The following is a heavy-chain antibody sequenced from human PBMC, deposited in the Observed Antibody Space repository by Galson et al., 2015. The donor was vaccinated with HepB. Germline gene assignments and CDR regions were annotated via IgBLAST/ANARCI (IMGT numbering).Heavy chain of an antibody. V-gene: IGHV3-7*03. D-gene: IGHD2/OR15-2a*01. CDR2: IKPDGREN. CDR3: AREGQYFDAREKGCGLDV. J-gene: IGHJ6*04. Sequence: SLRLSCAASGFTFNNYWMTWVRQAPGKGLGWVANIKPDGRENIYVDSVRGRFSISRDNAKNSLYLQMNGLRAEDKAVYYCAREGQYFDAREKGCGLDVWGEGTTVTVSS. CDR1: GFTFNNYW.